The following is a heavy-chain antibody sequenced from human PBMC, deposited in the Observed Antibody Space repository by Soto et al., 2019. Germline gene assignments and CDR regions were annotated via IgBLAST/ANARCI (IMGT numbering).Heavy chain of an antibody. D-gene: IGHD2-2*01. CDR3: AKAPPCSSTSCYQLLR. Sequence: GGSLRLSCAASGFTFDDYAMHWVRQAPGKGLEWVSGISWNSGSIGYADSVKGRFTISRDNAKNSLYLQMNSLRAEDTALYYCAKAPPCSSTSCYQLLRWGQGTLVTVSS. CDR2: ISWNSGSI. V-gene: IGHV3-9*01. J-gene: IGHJ4*02. CDR1: GFTFDDYA.